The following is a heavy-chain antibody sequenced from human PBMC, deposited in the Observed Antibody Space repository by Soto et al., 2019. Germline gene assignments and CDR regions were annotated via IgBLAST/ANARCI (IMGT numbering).Heavy chain of an antibody. V-gene: IGHV4-59*01. CDR2: IYYSGST. Sequence: SETLSLTCTVSGGSISSYYWSWIRQPPGKGLEWIGYIYYSGSTNYNPSLKSRVTISVDTSKNQFSLKLSPVTAADTAVYYCARGGPEGVAARHPDWFDPWGQGTLVTVSS. D-gene: IGHD6-6*01. CDR1: GGSISSYY. J-gene: IGHJ5*02. CDR3: ARGGPEGVAARHPDWFDP.